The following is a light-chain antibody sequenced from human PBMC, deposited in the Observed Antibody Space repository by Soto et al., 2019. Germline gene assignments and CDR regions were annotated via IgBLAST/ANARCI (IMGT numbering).Light chain of an antibody. CDR1: SSNIGAGYD. J-gene: IGLJ2*01. CDR2: GNS. CDR3: QSYDSNVGGLRV. V-gene: IGLV1-40*01. Sequence: QSVLTQPPSVSGAPGQRVTISCTGSSSNIGAGYDVHWYQQVPGTAPKLLIYGNSNRPSGVPDRFSGSKSGTSASLAISGVQAEDEDDYYCQSYDSNVGGLRVFGGGTKLTVL.